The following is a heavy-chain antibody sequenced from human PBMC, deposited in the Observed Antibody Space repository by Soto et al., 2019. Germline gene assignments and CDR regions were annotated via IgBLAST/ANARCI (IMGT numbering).Heavy chain of an antibody. CDR2: VSGYNGNT. CDR3: ATGGWNPVDY. D-gene: IGHD1-1*01. V-gene: IGHV1-18*01. Sequence: QDQLVQSGAEVKKPGASVKVSCKASGYTFSDNGISWVRQAPGQGLEWMGWVSGYNGNTKYAKKFQGRVTMTTDTSTSTSYMELRSLGSDDSAVYYCATGGWNPVDYWGQGTLVTVSS. J-gene: IGHJ4*02. CDR1: GYTFSDNG.